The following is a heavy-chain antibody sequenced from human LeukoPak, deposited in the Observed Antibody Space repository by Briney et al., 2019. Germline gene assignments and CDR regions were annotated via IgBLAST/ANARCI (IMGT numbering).Heavy chain of an antibody. CDR1: GFTFSSYW. Sequence: GGSLRLSCAASGFTFSSYWMSWVRQAPGKGLEWVANIKQDGSEKYYVDSVKGRFTISRDNAKNSLYLQMNRLRAEDTAVYYCARASGDYVGAYYYYYMDVWGKGTTVTISS. CDR2: IKQDGSEK. J-gene: IGHJ6*03. V-gene: IGHV3-7*01. D-gene: IGHD4-17*01. CDR3: ARASGDYVGAYYYYYMDV.